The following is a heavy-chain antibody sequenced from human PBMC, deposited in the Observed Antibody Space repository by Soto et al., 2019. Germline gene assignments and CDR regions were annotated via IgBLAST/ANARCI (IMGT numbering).Heavy chain of an antibody. D-gene: IGHD6-6*01. J-gene: IGHJ6*02. CDR2: IWYDGSNK. CDR3: ASLLPYSCSSVGSLYGMDV. Sequence: GGSLRLSCAASGFTFSSYGMHWVRQAPGKGLEWVAVIWYDGSNKYYADSVKGRFTISRDNSKNTLYLQMNSLRAEDTAVYYCASLLPYSCSSVGSLYGMDVWGQGTTVTVSS. CDR1: GFTFSSYG. V-gene: IGHV3-33*01.